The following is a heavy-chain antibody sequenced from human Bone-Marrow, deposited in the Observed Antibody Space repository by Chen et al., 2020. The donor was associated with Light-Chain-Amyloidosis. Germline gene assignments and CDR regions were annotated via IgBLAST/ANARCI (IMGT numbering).Heavy chain of an antibody. Sequence: QLQLQESGPGLVQPSETLSLTCTVSDGSINSGDYYWGWLRQSPGKGLEWIGSIYYSGAAFYNPSLRSRVTISLDTSKNLLSLRLTSVTAADTAVYYCSIRIAVPGANEETWGQGTLVTVSS. V-gene: IGHV4-39*02. J-gene: IGHJ5*02. CDR2: IYYSGAA. D-gene: IGHD6-19*01. CDR1: DGSINSGDYY. CDR3: SIRIAVPGANEET.